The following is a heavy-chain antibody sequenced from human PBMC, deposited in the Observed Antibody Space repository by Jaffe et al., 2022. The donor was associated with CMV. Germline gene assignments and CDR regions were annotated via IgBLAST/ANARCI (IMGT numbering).Heavy chain of an antibody. CDR3: ARGLSVAVTTGGPVDY. CDR1: GGSFSGYY. V-gene: IGHV4-34*01. CDR2: INHSGST. D-gene: IGHD4-4*01. J-gene: IGHJ4*02. Sequence: QVQLQQWGAGLLKPSETLSLTCAVYGGSFSGYYWSWIRQPPGKGLEWIGEINHSGSTNYNPSLKSRVTISVDTSKNQFSLKLSSVTAADTAVYYCARGLSVAVTTGGPVDYWGQGTLVTVSS.